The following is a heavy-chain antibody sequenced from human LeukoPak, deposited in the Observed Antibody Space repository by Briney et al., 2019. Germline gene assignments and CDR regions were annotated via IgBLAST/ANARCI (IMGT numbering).Heavy chain of an antibody. V-gene: IGHV3-48*03. D-gene: IGHD3-22*01. J-gene: IGHJ4*02. CDR1: EFTLSSYD. CDR2: ISRSGTTI. CDR3: AGAIIGYYHY. Sequence: GGSLRLSCAASEFTLSSYDINWVRQAPGEGLEWVSYISRSGTTIYYAASVRGRFTISRDNAKNSVSLQMDSLRADDTAVYFCAGAIIGYYHYWVQGTLVTVSS.